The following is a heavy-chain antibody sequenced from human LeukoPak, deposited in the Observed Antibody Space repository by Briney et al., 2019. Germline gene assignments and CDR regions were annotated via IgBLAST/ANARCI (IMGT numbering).Heavy chain of an antibody. CDR3: ARAQGYSSSWLDY. Sequence: PSETLSLTCNVSGGSISNYYWSWIRQPPGKGLEWIGYIYYSGSTNYNPSPKSRVTMSVETSKNQFSLKLTSVTTADTAVYYCARAQGYSSSWLDYWGQGTLVTVSS. D-gene: IGHD6-13*01. CDR1: GGSISNYY. J-gene: IGHJ4*02. CDR2: IYYSGST. V-gene: IGHV4-59*01.